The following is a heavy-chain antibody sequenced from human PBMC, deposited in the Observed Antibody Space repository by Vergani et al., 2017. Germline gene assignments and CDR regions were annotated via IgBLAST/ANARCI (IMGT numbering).Heavy chain of an antibody. V-gene: IGHV3-73*01. Sequence: EVQVVETGGGLVQPGGSLRLSCAASGFTVSDTAIHWVRQTSGKGLEWIGRIRDKAYNYATVYAVSVKGRFTISREDSKKTAYLQMNGLTTEETAVYYSFYEFWVGYDSGDVWGKGTTVTVSS. CDR1: GFTVSDTA. CDR2: IRDKAYNYAT. D-gene: IGHD3-3*01. J-gene: IGHJ6*04. CDR3: FYEFWVGYDSGDV.